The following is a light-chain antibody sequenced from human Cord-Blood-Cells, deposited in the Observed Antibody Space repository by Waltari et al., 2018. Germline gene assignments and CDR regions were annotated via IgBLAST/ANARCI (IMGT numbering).Light chain of an antibody. CDR3: QQSYSTWT. Sequence: DIQMTQSPSSLSASVGDRVTITCRASQSISSYLNWYQQKPGKAPKLLIYAASSLQSGGPSRFSGRGSGTDFTLTISSLQPEDFATYYCQQSYSTWTFGQGTKVEIK. J-gene: IGKJ1*01. V-gene: IGKV1-39*01. CDR2: AAS. CDR1: QSISSY.